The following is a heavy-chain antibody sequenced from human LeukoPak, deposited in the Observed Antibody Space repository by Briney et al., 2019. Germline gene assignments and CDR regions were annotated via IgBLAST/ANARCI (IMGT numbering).Heavy chain of an antibody. CDR3: ASTLVGADPHYFDY. V-gene: IGHV1-69*05. Sequence: ASVKVSCKASGGTFSSYAISWVRQAPGQGLEWMGRIIPIFGTANYAQKFQGRVTITTDESTSTAYMELSSLRSEDTAVYYCASTLVGADPHYFDYWGQGTLVTVSS. CDR2: IIPIFGTA. CDR1: GGTFSSYA. J-gene: IGHJ4*02. D-gene: IGHD1-26*01.